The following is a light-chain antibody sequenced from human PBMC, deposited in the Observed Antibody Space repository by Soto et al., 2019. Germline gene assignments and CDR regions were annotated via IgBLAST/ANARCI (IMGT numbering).Light chain of an antibody. J-gene: IGKJ4*01. CDR1: QSLLHSNGYNC. V-gene: IGKV2-28*01. Sequence: DIVMTQSPLSLPVTPGEPASISCRSSQSLLHSNGYNCLDWYLQKPGQSPQLLIYFGSNRASGVPDRFSSSGSGTDFTLKISRVEAEDVGLYYCMQTLQTPLTFGGGTKVEIK. CDR3: MQTLQTPLT. CDR2: FGS.